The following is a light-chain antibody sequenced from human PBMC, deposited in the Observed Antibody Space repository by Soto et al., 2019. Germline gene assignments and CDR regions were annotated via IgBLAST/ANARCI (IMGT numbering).Light chain of an antibody. CDR1: QSINSF. CDR2: GAS. V-gene: IGKV3-20*01. J-gene: IGKJ1*01. Sequence: IVFTPAPSALTLPPGEGATLSCQASQSINSFLAWYQQRRGQAPRLLIHGASNRATGIPDRFSGSGSGTDFTLTISRLEPEDFAVYYCQQYDNWPWTFGQGTKVDIK. CDR3: QQYDNWPWT.